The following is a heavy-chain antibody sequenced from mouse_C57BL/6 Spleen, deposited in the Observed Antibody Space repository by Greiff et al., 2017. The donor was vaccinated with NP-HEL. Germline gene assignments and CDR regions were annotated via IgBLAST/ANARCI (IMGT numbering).Heavy chain of an antibody. CDR3: ASPYYSNYWYFDV. J-gene: IGHJ1*03. D-gene: IGHD2-5*01. CDR1: GYAFSSSW. CDR2: IYPGDGDT. Sequence: VQLQQSGPELVKPGASVKISCKASGYAFSSSWMNWVKQRPGKGLEWIGRIYPGDGDTNYNGKFKGKATLTADKSSSTAYMQLSSLTSEDSAVYFCASPYYSNYWYFDVWGTGTTVTVSS. V-gene: IGHV1-82*01.